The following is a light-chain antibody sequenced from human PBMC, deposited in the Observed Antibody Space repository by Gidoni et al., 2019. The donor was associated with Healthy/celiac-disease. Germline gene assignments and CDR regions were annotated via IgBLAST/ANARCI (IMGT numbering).Light chain of an antibody. CDR2: AAS. J-gene: IGKJ4*01. CDR1: QSISSY. Sequence: IQMTQSPSSLSASVGDRVTITSRASQSISSYLNWYQQKPGKAPKLLIYAASSLQSGVPSRFSGSGSGTDFTLTISSLQPEDFATYYCQQSYSTPTFGGGTKVEIK. V-gene: IGKV1-39*01. CDR3: QQSYSTPT.